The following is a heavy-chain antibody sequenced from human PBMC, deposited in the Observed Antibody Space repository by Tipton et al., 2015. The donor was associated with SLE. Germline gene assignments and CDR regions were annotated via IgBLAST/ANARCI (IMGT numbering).Heavy chain of an antibody. CDR3: ARDISSWFDAFDI. V-gene: IGHV4-59*12. CDR2: IYYTGST. CDR1: GGSINNYY. Sequence: TLSLTCTVSGGSINNYYWSWIRQPPGKGLEWIGYIYYTGSTHYNPSLKTRVTISVDTSKNQFSLRLSSVTAADTAVYYCARDISSWFDAFDIWGQGTMVTVSS. D-gene: IGHD6-13*01. J-gene: IGHJ3*02.